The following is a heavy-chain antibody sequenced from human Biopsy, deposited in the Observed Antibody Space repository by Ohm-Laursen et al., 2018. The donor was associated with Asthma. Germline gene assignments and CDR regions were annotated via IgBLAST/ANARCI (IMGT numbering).Heavy chain of an antibody. CDR2: ILFDGRKI. CDR1: GFNFHNYG. D-gene: IGHD6-13*01. V-gene: IGHV3-30*18. J-gene: IGHJ4*02. Sequence: SLRLSCTAPGFNFHNYGMNWVRRAPGKGLEWVAQILFDGRKINYPDSVKGRFTISRDNSKNMVYLQMNSLRPEETAVYYCAKDRVAGRSYYFDYWGQGSLVSVSS. CDR3: AKDRVAGRSYYFDY.